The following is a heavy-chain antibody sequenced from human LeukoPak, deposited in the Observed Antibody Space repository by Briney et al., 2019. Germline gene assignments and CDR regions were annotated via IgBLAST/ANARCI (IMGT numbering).Heavy chain of an antibody. CDR2: ISYDGSNK. D-gene: IGHD5-18*01. V-gene: IGHV3-30-3*01. CDR1: GFTFSSYA. J-gene: IGHJ4*02. Sequence: GSLRLSCAASGFTFSSYAMHWVRQAPGKGLEWVAVISYDGSNKYYADSVKGRFTISRDNSKNTLYLQMNSLRAEDTAVYYCARDSSYGPFDYWGQGTLVTVSS. CDR3: ARDSSYGPFDY.